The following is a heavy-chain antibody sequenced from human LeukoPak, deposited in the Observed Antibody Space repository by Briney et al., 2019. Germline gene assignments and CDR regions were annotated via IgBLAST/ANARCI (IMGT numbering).Heavy chain of an antibody. J-gene: IGHJ4*02. D-gene: IGHD3-22*01. CDR2: IYYSGST. CDR3: ASTYYDSSGSYYFGY. V-gene: IGHV4-59*01. Sequence: SETLSLTCTVSGGSISSYYWSWIRQPPGKGLEWIGYIYYSGSTNYNPSLKSRVTISVDTSKNQFSLKLSSVTAADTAVYYCASTYYDSSGSYYFGYWGQGTLVTVSS. CDR1: GGSISSYY.